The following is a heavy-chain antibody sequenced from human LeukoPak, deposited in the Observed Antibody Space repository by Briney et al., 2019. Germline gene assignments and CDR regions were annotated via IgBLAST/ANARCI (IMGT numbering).Heavy chain of an antibody. CDR2: IGAYNGDT. D-gene: IGHD2-15*01. V-gene: IGHV1-18*04. CDR1: GYTFTSFG. CDR3: TRDHCRGDNCPSFDY. Sequence: ASVTVSCKPSGYTFTSFGISWVRQAPGPGPERMGWIGAYNGDTNYAQKFQGRVTMTTDTSTSTAYMDLRSLRSDDTAVYYCTRDHCRGDNCPSFDYWGQGTLVTVSS. J-gene: IGHJ4*02.